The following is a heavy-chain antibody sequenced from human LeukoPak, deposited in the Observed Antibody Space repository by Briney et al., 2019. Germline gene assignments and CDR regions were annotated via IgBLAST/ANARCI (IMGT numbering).Heavy chain of an antibody. V-gene: IGHV1-58*02. Sequence: GASVKVSCKASGFSFTSSAMQWVRQARGQRLEWIGWIVVGSGNTNYAQKFQERVTITRDMSTSTAYMELSSLRAEDTAVYYCARGDIVVVPAAFDIWGQGTMVTVSS. D-gene: IGHD2-2*01. J-gene: IGHJ3*02. CDR1: GFSFTSSA. CDR3: ARGDIVVVPAAFDI. CDR2: IVVGSGNT.